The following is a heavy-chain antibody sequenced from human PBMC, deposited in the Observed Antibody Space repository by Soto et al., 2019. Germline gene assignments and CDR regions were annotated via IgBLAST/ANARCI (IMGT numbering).Heavy chain of an antibody. J-gene: IGHJ5*02. Sequence: ASVKVSCKASGYTFTSYYMHWVRQAPGQGLEWMGIINPSGGSTSYAQKFQGRVTMTRDTSTSTVYMELSSLRSEDTAVYYCARSWSGSGSYFWGGPARPDNWFDPWGQGTLVTV. V-gene: IGHV1-46*03. CDR3: ARSWSGSGSYFWGGPARPDNWFDP. CDR2: INPSGGST. D-gene: IGHD3-10*01. CDR1: GYTFTSYY.